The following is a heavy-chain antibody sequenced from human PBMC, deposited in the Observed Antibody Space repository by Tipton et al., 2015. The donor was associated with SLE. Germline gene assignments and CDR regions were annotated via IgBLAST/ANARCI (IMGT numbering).Heavy chain of an antibody. CDR2: INGDGSST. CDR3: ARDRARCGHHASGDYGQRLIVDV. D-gene: IGHD4/OR15-4a*01. Sequence: SLRLSCAASGFTFSSYWMHWVRQAPGKGLVWVSRINGDGSSTTYADSVKGRFTISRDNAKNSQYLQMNSLRVEDTAVYYCARDRARCGHHASGDYGQRLIVDV. J-gene: IGHJ3*01. CDR1: GFTFSSYW. V-gene: IGHV3-74*01.